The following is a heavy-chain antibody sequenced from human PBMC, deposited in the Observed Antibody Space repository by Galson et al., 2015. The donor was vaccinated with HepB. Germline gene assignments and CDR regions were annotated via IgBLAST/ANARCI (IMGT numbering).Heavy chain of an antibody. CDR2: IIPILGIA. V-gene: IGHV1-69*04. CDR3: ARFGVFGVVTYYMDV. Sequence: SVKVSCKASGGTFSSYAISWVRQAPGQGLEWMGRIIPILGIANYAQKFQGRVTITADKSTSTAYMELSSLRSEDTAVYYCARFGVFGVVTYYMDVWGKGTTVTVSS. D-gene: IGHD3-3*01. CDR1: GGTFSSYA. J-gene: IGHJ6*03.